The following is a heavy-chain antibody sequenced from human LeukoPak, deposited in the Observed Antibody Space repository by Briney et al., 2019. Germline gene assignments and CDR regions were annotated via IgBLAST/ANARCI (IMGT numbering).Heavy chain of an antibody. J-gene: IGHJ6*03. CDR2: ISSSSSTI. CDR3: AGGYSSSWYLMYYYYMDV. Sequence: GGSLRLSCAASGFTFSSYEMNWVRQAPGKGLEWVSYISSSSSTIYYADSVKGRFTISRDNAKNSLYLQMNGLRAEDAAVYYCAGGYSSSWYLMYYYYMDVWGKGTTVTVSS. V-gene: IGHV3-48*01. D-gene: IGHD6-13*01. CDR1: GFTFSSYE.